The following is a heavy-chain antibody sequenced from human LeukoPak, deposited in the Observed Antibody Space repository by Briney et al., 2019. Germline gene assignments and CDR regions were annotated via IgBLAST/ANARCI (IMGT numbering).Heavy chain of an antibody. J-gene: IGHJ4*02. CDR1: GYTFTCYY. CDR3: ARGGIVVVTASFEGY. V-gene: IGHV1-2*02. Sequence: ASVKVSFKASGYTFTCYYMHWVRQAPGQGLEWMGWINPNSGGTNYAQKFQGRVTMTSDTSISTAYMELSRLRSDDTAVYYCARGGIVVVTASFEGYWGQGTLVTVSS. D-gene: IGHD2-21*02. CDR2: INPNSGGT.